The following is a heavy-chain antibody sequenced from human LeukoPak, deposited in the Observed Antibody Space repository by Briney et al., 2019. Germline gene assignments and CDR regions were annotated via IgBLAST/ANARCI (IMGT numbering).Heavy chain of an antibody. D-gene: IGHD3-10*01. CDR2: ISGSGGST. CDR1: GFTFSSYV. Sequence: GGSLRLSCAASGFTFSSYVMSWVRQAPGKGLEWVSAISGSGGSTYYADSVKGRFTISRDNAKNSLYLQLNSLKTEDTGVYYCVRLSRGAMNYYMDVWGKGTTVTISS. J-gene: IGHJ6*03. CDR3: VRLSRGAMNYYMDV. V-gene: IGHV3-23*01.